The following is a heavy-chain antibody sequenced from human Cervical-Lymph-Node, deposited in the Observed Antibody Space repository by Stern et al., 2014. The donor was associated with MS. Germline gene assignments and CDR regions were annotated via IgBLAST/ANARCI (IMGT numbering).Heavy chain of an antibody. CDR2: ISSSSSDI. CDR1: AFTFSNYN. D-gene: IGHD2-15*01. Sequence: EVQLVESGGGLVKPGGSLRLSCAASAFTFSNYNMNWVRQAPGKGLEWVSSISSSSSDIYYTDSVKGRFTISRDNAKNSLYLQMNSLRAEDTAVYYCARDFSSQPTPLDYWGQGTLVTVSA. V-gene: IGHV3-21*01. J-gene: IGHJ4*02. CDR3: ARDFSSQPTPLDY.